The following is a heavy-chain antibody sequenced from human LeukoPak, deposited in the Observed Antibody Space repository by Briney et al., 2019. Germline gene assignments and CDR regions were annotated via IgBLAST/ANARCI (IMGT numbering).Heavy chain of an antibody. CDR2: IWSDGSQQ. J-gene: IGHJ4*02. Sequence: GALRLSCAASGFTFRSCGMHWVRQAQGKGLEWVAVIWSDGSQQHYADSVKGRFTISRDNSKNTLYLQMNSLRVDDTAVYYCARSSDSSDLGYWGQGTLVTVSS. D-gene: IGHD6-25*01. V-gene: IGHV3-33*01. CDR3: ARSSDSSDLGY. CDR1: GFTFRSCG.